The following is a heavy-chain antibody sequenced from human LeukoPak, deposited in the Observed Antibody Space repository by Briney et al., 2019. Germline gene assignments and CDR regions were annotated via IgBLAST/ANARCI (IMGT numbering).Heavy chain of an antibody. J-gene: IGHJ4*02. CDR2: IKQDGSEQ. D-gene: IGHD6-13*01. CDR3: AKDSQQLVSSHFY. Sequence: PGGSLRLSCAASGFTFSSYGMHWVRQAPGKGLEWVAYIKQDGSEQHYVGSLKGRFTISRDNARNSLFLQLNSLRAEDTAVYYCAKDSQQLVSSHFYWGQGTLVTVSS. V-gene: IGHV3-7*03. CDR1: GFTFSSYG.